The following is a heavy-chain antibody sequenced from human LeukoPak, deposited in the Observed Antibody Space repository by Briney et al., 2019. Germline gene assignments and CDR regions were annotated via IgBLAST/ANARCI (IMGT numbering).Heavy chain of an antibody. CDR3: ARDDGAYRIAAAGQVL. Sequence: GGSLRLSCAASGFKFDDYAMHWVRQAPGKGLEWVSGISWTSGTIGYADSVKGRFTISRDNAKNSLFLQMNSLRAEDTAVYYCARDDGAYRIAAAGQVLWGQGTLVTVSS. CDR2: ISWTSGTI. D-gene: IGHD6-13*01. V-gene: IGHV3-9*01. CDR1: GFKFDDYA. J-gene: IGHJ4*02.